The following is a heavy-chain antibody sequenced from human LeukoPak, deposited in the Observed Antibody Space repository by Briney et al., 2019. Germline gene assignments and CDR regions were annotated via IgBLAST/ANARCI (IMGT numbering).Heavy chain of an antibody. D-gene: IGHD6-6*01. CDR3: ARATSIAARPGGY. CDR2: MNPNSGNT. Sequence: ASVTVSCTASGYTFTSYDINWVRPATGQGLEWMGWMNPNSGNTGYAQKFQGRVTMTRNTSISTAYMELSSLRSEDTAVYYCARATSIAARPGGYWGQGTLVTVSS. CDR1: GYTFTSYD. J-gene: IGHJ4*02. V-gene: IGHV1-8*01.